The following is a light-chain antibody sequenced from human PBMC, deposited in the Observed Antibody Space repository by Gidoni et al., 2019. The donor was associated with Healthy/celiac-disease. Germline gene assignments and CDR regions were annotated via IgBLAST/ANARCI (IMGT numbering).Light chain of an antibody. V-gene: IGKV3D-7*01. CDR2: GAS. CDR3: HQDYNLLSLT. CDR1: QSVSSSY. Sequence: PGERVTLSCRASQSVSSSYLTWYQQKPGQAPRLLIYGASTRATSIPARFSGSGSGTDFTLTISSLQPEDFAVYYCHQDYNLLSLTFGGGTKVEIK. J-gene: IGKJ4*01.